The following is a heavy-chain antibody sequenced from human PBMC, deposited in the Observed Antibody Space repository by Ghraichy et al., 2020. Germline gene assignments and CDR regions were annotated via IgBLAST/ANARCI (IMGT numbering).Heavy chain of an antibody. V-gene: IGHV3-66*04. J-gene: IGHJ3*01. CDR1: GFSVSNLY. CDR3: VRPNPDWLGAFDL. CDR2: IYKGGAT. Sequence: GGSLRLSCAASGFSVSNLYMSWVRQAPGKGLEWVSTIYKGGATFYVDSVKGRFVIHRDSSKNTLFLQMNDLRGEDSSTYYCVRPNPDWLGAFDLWGQGTTVTVSS. D-gene: IGHD6-19*01.